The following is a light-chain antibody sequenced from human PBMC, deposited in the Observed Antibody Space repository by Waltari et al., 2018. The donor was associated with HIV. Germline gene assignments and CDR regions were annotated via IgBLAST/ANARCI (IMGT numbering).Light chain of an antibody. CDR2: QDD. V-gene: IGLV3-1*01. CDR1: RLGDKF. J-gene: IGLJ2*01. Sequence: SFVLTQPPSVSVSPGQTASIPCSADRLGDKFVCWFQQKPGQSPKIIVYQDDKRPSGISERFSGSNSGNTATLTISGTQAMDEADYYCQAWDIREGVFGGGTKLTVL. CDR3: QAWDIREGV.